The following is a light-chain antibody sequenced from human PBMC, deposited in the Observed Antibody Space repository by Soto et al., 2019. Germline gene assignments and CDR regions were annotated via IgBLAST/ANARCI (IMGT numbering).Light chain of an antibody. Sequence: DIQMTESPSSLSASVGDRVTITCRASQSISSYLNWYQQKPGKAPKLLIYAASSLQSGVPSRFSGSGSGTEFTLTISSLQPDDFAIYYCQQSYSTPLTFGGGTKVDIK. V-gene: IGKV1-39*01. CDR3: QQSYSTPLT. J-gene: IGKJ4*01. CDR2: AAS. CDR1: QSISSY.